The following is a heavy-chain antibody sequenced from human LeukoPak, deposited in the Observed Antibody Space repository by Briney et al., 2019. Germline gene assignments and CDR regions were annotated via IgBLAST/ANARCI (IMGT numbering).Heavy chain of an antibody. CDR2: INHSGST. CDR1: GGSFSGYY. Sequence: SETLSLTCAVYGGSFSGYYWSWIRQPPGKGLEWIGEINHSGSTNYNPSLKSRVTILVDKSKNQFSLKLNSVTAADTAVYYCAGHWGNAFDIWGQGTMVIVSS. CDR3: AGHWGNAFDI. D-gene: IGHD7-27*01. V-gene: IGHV4-34*01. J-gene: IGHJ3*02.